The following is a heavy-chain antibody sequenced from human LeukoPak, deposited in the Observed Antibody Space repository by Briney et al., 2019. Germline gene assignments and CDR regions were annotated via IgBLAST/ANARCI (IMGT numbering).Heavy chain of an antibody. J-gene: IGHJ4*02. Sequence: GGSLRLSCAVSGFSFDTYWMTWVRQAPGKGLEWVANIKTDASEKYYVDSLKGRFTISRDSARNSLYLQMNSLRPEDTAVYYCARHPYGVLDYWGQGTLVTVSS. CDR1: GFSFDTYW. D-gene: IGHD4-17*01. V-gene: IGHV3-7*01. CDR3: ARHPYGVLDY. CDR2: IKTDASEK.